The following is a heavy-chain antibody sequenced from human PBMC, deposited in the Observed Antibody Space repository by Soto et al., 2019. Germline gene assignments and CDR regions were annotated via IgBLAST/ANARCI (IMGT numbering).Heavy chain of an antibody. CDR1: GGSFSGYY. CDR2: INHSGST. V-gene: IGHV4-34*01. CDR3: ARGDLRPLSYYYGMDV. J-gene: IGHJ6*02. Sequence: SETLSLTCAVYGGSFSGYYWSWIRQPPGKGLEWIGEINHSGSTNYNPSLKSRVTISVDTSKNQFSLKLSSVTAADTAVYYCARGDLRPLSYYYGMDVWGQGTTVTVSS. D-gene: IGHD3-16*01.